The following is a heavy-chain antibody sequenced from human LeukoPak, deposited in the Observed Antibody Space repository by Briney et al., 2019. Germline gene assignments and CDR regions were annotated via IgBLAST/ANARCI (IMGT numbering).Heavy chain of an antibody. V-gene: IGHV3-30*02. CDR3: AKVPYYDSSGYYDY. D-gene: IGHD3-22*01. J-gene: IGHJ4*02. CDR1: GITLSNYG. Sequence: KAGGSLRLSCAASGITLSNYGMHWVRQAPGKGLEWVAFIRYGGSNKYYADSVKGRFTISRDTSKNTLYLQMNSLRGEDTAVYYCAKVPYYDSSGYYDYWGQGTLVTVSS. CDR2: IRYGGSNK.